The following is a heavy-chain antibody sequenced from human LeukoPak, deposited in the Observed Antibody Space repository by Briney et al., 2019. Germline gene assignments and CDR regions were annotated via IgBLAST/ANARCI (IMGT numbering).Heavy chain of an antibody. Sequence: PSETLSLTCAVYGGSFSSYYWSWIRQPPGKGLEWIGYIYYSGSTNYNPSLKSRVTISVDTSKNQFSLKLSSVTAADTAVYYCARDLELELPGGYAFDIWGQGTMVTVSS. CDR3: ARDLELELPGGYAFDI. J-gene: IGHJ3*02. CDR2: IYYSGST. V-gene: IGHV4-59*01. CDR1: GGSFSSYY. D-gene: IGHD1-7*01.